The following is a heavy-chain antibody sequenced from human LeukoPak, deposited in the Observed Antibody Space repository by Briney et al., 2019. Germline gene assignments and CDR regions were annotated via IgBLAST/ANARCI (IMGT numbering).Heavy chain of an antibody. Sequence: RASVKVSCKASGYTFTSYGISWVRQAPGQGLEWMGWISAYNGNTNYAQKLQGRVTMTTDTSTSTAYMELRSLRSDDTAVYYCARDRSVGGWSSPEPVFKHWGQGTLVTVSS. CDR2: ISAYNGNT. CDR1: GYTFTSYG. J-gene: IGHJ1*01. V-gene: IGHV1-18*01. D-gene: IGHD6-19*01. CDR3: ARDRSVGGWSSPEPVFKH.